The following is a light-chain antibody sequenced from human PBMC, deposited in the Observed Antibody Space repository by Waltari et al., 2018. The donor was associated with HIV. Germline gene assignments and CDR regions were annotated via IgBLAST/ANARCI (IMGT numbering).Light chain of an antibody. Sequence: DIVITQSPDSMVVSMGERATINCKSSRSVLYRSSNKNYLAWYQKKPGQPPKLLIYWASTRESGVPDRFSGSASGTDFTLTISSLQAEDVAVYYCKQYYSTPLTFGGGTKVEIK. V-gene: IGKV4-1*01. CDR2: WAS. CDR3: KQYYSTPLT. J-gene: IGKJ4*01. CDR1: RSVLYRSSNKNY.